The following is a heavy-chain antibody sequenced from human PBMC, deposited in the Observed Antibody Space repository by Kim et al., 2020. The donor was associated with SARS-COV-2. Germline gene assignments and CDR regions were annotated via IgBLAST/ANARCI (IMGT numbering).Heavy chain of an antibody. CDR3: TRGLQSDYYYFGVED. D-gene: IGHD4-4*01. J-gene: IGHJ6*02. V-gene: IGHV4-38-2*02. Sequence: SETLSLTCTVSAYSISSGYYWGWLRQPPGKGLEWIASIYHSGSTYYNPSRRSRVTISVDTSKNQFSLKVKSVTAADTAMYYCTRGLQSDYYYFGVEDWGQGTTVTVSS. CDR2: IYHSGST. CDR1: AYSISSGYY.